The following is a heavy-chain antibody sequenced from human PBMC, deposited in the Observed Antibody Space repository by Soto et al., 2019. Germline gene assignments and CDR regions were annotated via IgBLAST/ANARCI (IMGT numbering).Heavy chain of an antibody. J-gene: IGHJ4*02. Sequence: QLQLQESGPGLVKPSETLSLTCTVSGGSISSSSYYWGWIRQPPGKGLEWIGSIYYSGSTYYNPSLNSQLPTSVDTANTHFSLKLSSVTAADTAVYYCARQITMTVVVNRAPLTDWGQGTLVTVSS. CDR3: ARQITMTVVVNRAPLTD. V-gene: IGHV4-39*01. CDR2: IYYSGST. CDR1: GGSISSSSYY. D-gene: IGHD3-22*01.